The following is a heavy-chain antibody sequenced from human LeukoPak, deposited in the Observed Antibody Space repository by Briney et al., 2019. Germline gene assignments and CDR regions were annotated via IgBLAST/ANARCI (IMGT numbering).Heavy chain of an antibody. CDR2: IIPILGIA. Sequence: SVKVSCKASGGTFSSYAISWVRQAPGQGLEWMGRIIPILGIANYAQKFQGRVTITADKSTSTAYMELSSLRSEDTAVYYCARDPSFVVVPAAMDYYGMDVWAKGPRSPSP. J-gene: IGHJ6*02. CDR3: ARDPSFVVVPAAMDYYGMDV. D-gene: IGHD2-2*01. CDR1: GGTFSSYA. V-gene: IGHV1-69*04.